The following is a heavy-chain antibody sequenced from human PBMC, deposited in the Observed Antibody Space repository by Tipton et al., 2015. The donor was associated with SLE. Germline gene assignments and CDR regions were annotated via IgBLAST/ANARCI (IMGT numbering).Heavy chain of an antibody. CDR1: GDSIRSDIYY. CDR2: IHHSGST. V-gene: IGHV4-31*11. D-gene: IGHD3-22*01. CDR3: ARGTGRYYYDPGYFDS. Sequence: TLSLTCAISGDSIRSDIYYWGWIRQPPGKGLEWIGYIHHSGSTYYNPSLKSRVTISVDTSKNQFSLKLSSVTAADTAVYYCARGTGRYYYDPGYFDSWGQGTLVTVSS. J-gene: IGHJ4*02.